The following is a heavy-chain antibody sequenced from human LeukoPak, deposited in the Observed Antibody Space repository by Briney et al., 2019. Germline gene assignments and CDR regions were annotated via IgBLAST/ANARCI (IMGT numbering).Heavy chain of an antibody. CDR1: GYTFTSYD. D-gene: IGHD4-23*01. CDR3: ARDGDGSDSGAFDI. Sequence: GASVKVSCKASGYTFTSYDINWVRQATGQGLEWMGWMNPNSGNTGSAQKFQGRVTITRDTSVGTAHMELSSLRSEDTAVYYCARDGDGSDSGAFDIWGQGTMVTVSS. J-gene: IGHJ3*02. CDR2: MNPNSGNT. V-gene: IGHV1-8*02.